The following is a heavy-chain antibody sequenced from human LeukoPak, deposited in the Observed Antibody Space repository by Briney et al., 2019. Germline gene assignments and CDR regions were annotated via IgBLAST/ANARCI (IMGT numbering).Heavy chain of an antibody. J-gene: IGHJ4*02. V-gene: IGHV3-48*03. Sequence: GGSLRLSCAASGFIFSDYEINWVRQAPGKRLEWVSCISTSGSTAYYADSVKGRFTISRDNAKNSLFLQMNSLTAEDTAVYYCARGALHVFDYWGQGTPVTVSS. CDR1: GFIFSDYE. CDR3: ARGALHVFDY. CDR2: ISTSGSTA. D-gene: IGHD3-10*02.